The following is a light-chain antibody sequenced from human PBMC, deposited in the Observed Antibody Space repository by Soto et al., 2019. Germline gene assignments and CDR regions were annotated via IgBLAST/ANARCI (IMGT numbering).Light chain of an antibody. CDR3: GTWDSSLTAVV. CDR2: DNN. CDR1: SSNIGNNY. Sequence: QSVLTQPPSVSAAPGQKVTISCSGSSSNIGNNYVSWYQQLPGTAPKLLIYDNNKRPSGIPDRFSGSNFGTSATLGITGLQTGDEADYYCGTWDSSLTAVVFGGGTKLTVL. J-gene: IGLJ2*01. V-gene: IGLV1-51*01.